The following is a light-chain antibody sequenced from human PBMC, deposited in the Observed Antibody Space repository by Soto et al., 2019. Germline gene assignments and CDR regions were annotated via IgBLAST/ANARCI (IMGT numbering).Light chain of an antibody. V-gene: IGKV3-20*01. CDR3: QLYGISPQ. CDR2: AST. CDR1: QSSGSNF. J-gene: IGKJ5*01. Sequence: DIVLTQSPGTLSLSPGERATLSCKTSQSSGSNFLAWYQHKPGQAPRLLIYASTNRATGIPDRFTGSASETAFTLTINRLEPEDFAVYYCQLYGISPQFGQGTRLEIK.